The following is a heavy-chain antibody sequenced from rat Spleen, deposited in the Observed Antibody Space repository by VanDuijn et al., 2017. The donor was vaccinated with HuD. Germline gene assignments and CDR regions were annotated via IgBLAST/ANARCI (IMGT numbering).Heavy chain of an antibody. CDR1: GFTFNDHF. J-gene: IGHJ1*01. V-gene: IGHV5-25*01. D-gene: IGHD1-10*01. CDR2: ITNTGGST. Sequence: EVQLVQSNGGLVQPGRSLKLSCAASGFTFNDHFMAWVRQALTKGLEWVASITNTGGSTYYPDSVKGRFTISRDNAKSTLYLQMNSLRSEDTATYYCARPNNRYWYFDFWGPGTMVTVSS. CDR3: ARPNNRYWYFDF.